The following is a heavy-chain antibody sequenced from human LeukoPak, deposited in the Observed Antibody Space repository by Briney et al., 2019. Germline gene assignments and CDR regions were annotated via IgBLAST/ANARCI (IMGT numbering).Heavy chain of an antibody. CDR3: AKAGWYSAKTYATYDDAYDI. J-gene: IGHJ3*02. CDR1: GFTFNNYA. D-gene: IGHD1-26*01. Sequence: GGSLRLSCAASGFTFNNYAMSWVRPAPGKGLECVSAISAGGGGTYYADSVKGRFTISRDNSKKRVFLQMNSLRADDTAVYYCAKAGWYSAKTYATYDDAYDIWGQGTMVTVSS. V-gene: IGHV3-23*01. CDR2: ISAGGGGT.